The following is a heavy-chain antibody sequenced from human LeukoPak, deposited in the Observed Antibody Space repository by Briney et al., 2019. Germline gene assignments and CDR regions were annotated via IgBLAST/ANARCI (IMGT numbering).Heavy chain of an antibody. Sequence: GGSLRLSCAASGFTFSSYSMNWVRQAPGKGLEWVSSISSSSSYIYYADSVKGRFTISRDNAKNSLYLQMNSLRAEDTAVYYCAGLDIVATEAFDIWGQGTMVTVSS. J-gene: IGHJ3*02. CDR1: GFTFSSYS. V-gene: IGHV3-21*03. D-gene: IGHD5-12*01. CDR2: ISSSSSYI. CDR3: AGLDIVATEAFDI.